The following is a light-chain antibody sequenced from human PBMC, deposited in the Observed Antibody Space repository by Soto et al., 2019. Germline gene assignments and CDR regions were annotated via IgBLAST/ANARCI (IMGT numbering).Light chain of an antibody. CDR2: DVS. CDR1: SSDVGGYNY. J-gene: IGLJ1*01. V-gene: IGLV2-14*01. Sequence: QSVLTQPASVSGSPGQSITISCTGTSSDVGGYNYVSWYQQHPGKAPKLMIYDVSNRPSGVSNRFSGSKSGNTASLTISELQAEDEADYYCSSYTSSSILYVFGTGTKVTVL. CDR3: SSYTSSSILYV.